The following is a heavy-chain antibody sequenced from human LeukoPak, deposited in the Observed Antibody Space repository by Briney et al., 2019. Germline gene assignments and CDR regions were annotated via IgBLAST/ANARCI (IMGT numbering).Heavy chain of an antibody. V-gene: IGHV3-15*01. J-gene: IGHJ3*01. Sequence: GGSLRLSCVGSGFIFSTHEMNWVRQAPGKGLEWLGRIKTKTDGGTTDYAAPVKGRFTISRDDSKNTLFLQMNSLKIEDTAVYYCTTTWGRAAFDFWGQGTKVTVSS. D-gene: IGHD7-27*01. CDR1: GFIFSTHE. CDR2: IKTKTDGGTT. CDR3: TTTWGRAAFDF.